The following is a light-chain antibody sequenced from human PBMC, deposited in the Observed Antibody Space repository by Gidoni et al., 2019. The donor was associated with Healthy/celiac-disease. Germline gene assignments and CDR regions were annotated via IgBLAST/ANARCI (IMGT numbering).Light chain of an antibody. J-gene: IGKJ1*01. Sequence: AIRMTQSPSSFSASTGDRVTITFRASQGISSYLAWYQQKPGNAPKILIYAASTLQSGVPSRFSGSGSGTDFTLTISCLQSEDFATYYCQQYYSYPPWTFGQGTKVEIK. V-gene: IGKV1-8*01. CDR3: QQYYSYPPWT. CDR1: QGISSY. CDR2: AAS.